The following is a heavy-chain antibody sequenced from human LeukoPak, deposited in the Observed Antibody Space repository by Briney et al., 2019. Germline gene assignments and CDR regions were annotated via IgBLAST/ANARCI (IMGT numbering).Heavy chain of an antibody. CDR2: IYYSGST. CDR1: GGSISSGGYY. D-gene: IGHD3-16*02. J-gene: IGHJ5*02. Sequence: SETLSLTCTVSGGSISSGGYYWSWIRQHPGKGLEWIGYIYYSGSTYYNPSLKSRVTISVDTSKNQFSLKLSSVTAADTAVYYCARTFTSYDYVWGSYRSEWSDPWGQGTLVTVSS. CDR3: ARTFTSYDYVWGSYRSEWSDP. V-gene: IGHV4-31*03.